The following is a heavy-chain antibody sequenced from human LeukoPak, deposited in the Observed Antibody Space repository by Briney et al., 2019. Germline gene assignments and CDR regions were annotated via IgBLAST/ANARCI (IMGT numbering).Heavy chain of an antibody. CDR3: ARPQFGSGHYHEVDY. D-gene: IGHD3-22*01. Sequence: PSETLSLTCSVSGGSISSYYWSWIRQPPGKGLEWIGYIFYSGSTNYNPSLKSRVTIAVDTSKNQFSLKLRSVTAADTAVYYCARPQFGSGHYHEVDYWGQGILVTVSS. V-gene: IGHV4-59*08. CDR2: IFYSGST. J-gene: IGHJ4*02. CDR1: GGSISSYY.